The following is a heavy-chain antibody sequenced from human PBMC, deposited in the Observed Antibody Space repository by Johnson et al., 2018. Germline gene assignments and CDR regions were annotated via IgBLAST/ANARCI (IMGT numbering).Heavy chain of an antibody. V-gene: IGHV3-21*06. J-gene: IGHJ4*02. CDR2: IISGRRFT. CDR3: AREDFDTYFFDH. CDR1: GFGFSDYT. Sequence: VQLQESGGGLVKPGESLRLSCVGSGFGFSDYTIDWVRQAPGKGLEWVASIISGRRFTYFADPLKDRVTISRDDAKNTVFLQMDSLRGEDTAVYYCAREDFDTYFFDHWGQGTLVTVSS.